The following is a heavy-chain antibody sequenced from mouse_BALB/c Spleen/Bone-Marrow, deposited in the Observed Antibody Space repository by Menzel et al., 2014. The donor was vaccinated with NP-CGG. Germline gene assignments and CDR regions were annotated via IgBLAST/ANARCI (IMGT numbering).Heavy chain of an antibody. J-gene: IGHJ4*01. V-gene: IGHV1-18*01. CDR3: ARWDYYGYAMDY. CDR2: INPYNGGT. CDR1: GYSFTGYT. Sequence: EVQLQQSGPELVKPGASMKISCKASGYSFTGYTMNWVKQSHEKNLEWIGLINPYNGGTSYNQRFMGKATLTVDKSSSTAYMELLSLTSEDSAVYYCARWDYYGYAMDYWGQGTSVTVSS. D-gene: IGHD1-1*01.